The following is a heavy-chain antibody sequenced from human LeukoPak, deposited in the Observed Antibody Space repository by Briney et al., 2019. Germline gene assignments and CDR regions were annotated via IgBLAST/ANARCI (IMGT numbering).Heavy chain of an antibody. CDR3: ARHGHCTNGVCYSNYYYYMDV. D-gene: IGHD2-8*01. CDR2: IYPDDSDT. V-gene: IGHV5-51*01. CDR1: GYSFTSYW. J-gene: IGHJ6*03. Sequence: NRGESLKIYCKGSGYSFTSYWIGWVRQMPGKGLEWMGIIYPDDSDTRYSPSFKGQVIISVDKSISTAYLQWSSLKASDTATYYCARHGHCTNGVCYSNYYYYMDVWGKGTTVTVSS.